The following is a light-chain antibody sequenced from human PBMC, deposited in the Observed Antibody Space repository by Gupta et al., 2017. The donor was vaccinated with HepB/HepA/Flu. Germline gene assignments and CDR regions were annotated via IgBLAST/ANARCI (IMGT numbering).Light chain of an antibody. V-gene: IGLV2-11*01. J-gene: IGLJ2*01. Sequence: QSALTQPRSVSGSPGQSVTISCTGTSSDVGGYNYVSWYQQHPGKAPKLMIYDVSKRPAGVPDCFSGSKAGNTASLTISGLQDEDEADYYCCSYAGSYTLVFGGGTKLTVL. CDR1: SSDVGGYNY. CDR2: DVS. CDR3: CSYAGSYTLV.